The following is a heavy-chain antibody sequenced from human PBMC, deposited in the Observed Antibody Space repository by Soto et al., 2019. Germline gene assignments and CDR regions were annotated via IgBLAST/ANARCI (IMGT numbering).Heavy chain of an antibody. J-gene: IGHJ6*02. D-gene: IGHD2-2*01. Sequence: ASVKVSCKASGYTFTGYYMHWVRQAPGQGLEWMGWINPNSGSTSYAQKFQGRVTMTRDTSTSTAYMELSSLRSEDTAVYYCARDCMEYQLLDGATLLGYYGMDVWGQGTTVTVSS. CDR2: INPNSGST. CDR3: ARDCMEYQLLDGATLLGYYGMDV. CDR1: GYTFTGYY. V-gene: IGHV1-2*02.